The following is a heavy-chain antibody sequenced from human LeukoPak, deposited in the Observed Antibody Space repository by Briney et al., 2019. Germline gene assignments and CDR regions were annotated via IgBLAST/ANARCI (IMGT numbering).Heavy chain of an antibody. CDR2: ISGSGGST. J-gene: IGHJ5*02. CDR3: ARKRQWEGTGFDP. D-gene: IGHD1-26*01. V-gene: IGHV3-23*01. CDR1: GFTFSSYA. Sequence: PGGSLRLSCAASGFTFSSYAISWVRQAPGKGLEWVSAISGSGGSTYYADSVKGRFTISRDNSKNTLYLQMNSLRAEDTAVYYCARKRQWEGTGFDPWGQGTLVTVSS.